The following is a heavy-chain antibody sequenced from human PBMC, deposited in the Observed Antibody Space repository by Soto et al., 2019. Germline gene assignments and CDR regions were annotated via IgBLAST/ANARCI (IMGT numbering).Heavy chain of an antibody. Sequence: GGSLRLSCAASGFTFSSYSMNWVRQAPGKGLEWVSSISSSSSYIYYADSVKGRFTISRDNAKNSLYLQMNSLRAEDTAVYYCARDLNNWNPLQRGMDVWGQGTTVTVSS. CDR3: ARDLNNWNPLQRGMDV. CDR2: ISSSSSYI. V-gene: IGHV3-21*01. D-gene: IGHD1-20*01. J-gene: IGHJ6*02. CDR1: GFTFSSYS.